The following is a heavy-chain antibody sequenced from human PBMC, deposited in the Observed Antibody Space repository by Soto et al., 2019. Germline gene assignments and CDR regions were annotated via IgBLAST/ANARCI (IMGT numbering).Heavy chain of an antibody. Sequence: RRLSCAPSGFIFNTYTMHWVRQAPGKGLEWVAVVSHDGANKYYADSVQGRFTISRDNSDHKLFLQMNSLRAEDTAVYFCARGGYNVILTHIEKVSFLASGGKGTLVTVSS. V-gene: IGHV3-30-3*01. CDR1: GFIFNTYT. CDR3: ARGGYNVILTHIEKVSFLAS. D-gene: IGHD3-9*01. CDR2: VSHDGANK. J-gene: IGHJ4*02.